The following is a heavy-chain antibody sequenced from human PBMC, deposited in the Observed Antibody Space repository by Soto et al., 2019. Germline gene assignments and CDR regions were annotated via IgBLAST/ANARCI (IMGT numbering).Heavy chain of an antibody. CDR1: GFTFSGYA. V-gene: IGHV3-23*01. CDR3: ATHTSPGIAAAGFDY. J-gene: IGHJ4*02. Sequence: VGSLRLSGAASGFTFSGYAMSWVRQAPGKGLEWVSAISGSGGSTSYADSVKGRFTISRDNSKNTLYLQMNSLRAEDTAVYYCATHTSPGIAAAGFDYWGQGTLVTVSS. D-gene: IGHD6-13*01. CDR2: ISGSGGST.